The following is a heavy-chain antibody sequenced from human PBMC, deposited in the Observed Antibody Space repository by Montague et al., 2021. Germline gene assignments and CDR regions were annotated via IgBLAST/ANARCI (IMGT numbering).Heavy chain of an antibody. CDR2: IHHSVIT. CDR3: ARRSRLKSPVDY. V-gene: IGHV4-34*01. J-gene: IGHJ4*02. CDR1: GGSFSAYY. Sequence: SETLSLTCAVSGGSFSAYYWDWIRQPPGKGLEWIGEIHHSVITYYNPPLNSRLTISLDTSKNQFSLKLNSVTAADTAVYFCARRSRLKSPVDYWGQGTLVTVSS.